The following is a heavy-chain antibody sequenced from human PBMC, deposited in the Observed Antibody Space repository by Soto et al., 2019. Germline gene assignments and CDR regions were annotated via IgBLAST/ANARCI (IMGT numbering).Heavy chain of an antibody. CDR2: INTDGSAT. Sequence: GGSLRLSCAASGFTFSSSWMHWVRQAPGKGLVWVSRINTDGSATNYADSVKGRFTISRDNSGNTLYLEMKSLRVEDTAVYYCAREIGYSSTWPSYWGPGTLVTVSS. J-gene: IGHJ4*02. V-gene: IGHV3-74*01. CDR3: AREIGYSSTWPSY. D-gene: IGHD6-13*01. CDR1: GFTFSSSW.